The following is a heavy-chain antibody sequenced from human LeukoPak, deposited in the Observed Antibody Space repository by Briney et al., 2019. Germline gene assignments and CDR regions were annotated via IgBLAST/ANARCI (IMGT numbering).Heavy chain of an antibody. CDR3: ARRNHYFYYMDV. J-gene: IGHJ6*03. CDR2: IFPSGSA. V-gene: IGHV4-4*09. Sequence: SETLSLTCTVSGGSISSYYWSWIRQSPVKGLEWIGYIFPSGSAFYNPSLESRVTISLDTSENQFSLTLSSVTAADTVVYYCARRNHYFYYMDVWGKGTTVTVSS. CDR1: GGSISSYY.